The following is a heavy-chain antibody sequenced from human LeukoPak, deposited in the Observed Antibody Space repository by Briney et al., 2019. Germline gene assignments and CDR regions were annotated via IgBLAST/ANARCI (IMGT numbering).Heavy chain of an antibody. D-gene: IGHD3-3*01. Sequence: SETLSLTCTVSGGSISSSSYYWGWIRQPPGKGLEWIGSIYYSGSTYYNPSLKSRVNISVDTSKNQFSLKLSSVTAADTAVYYCARGDYSTHGMGAWGQGTLVTVSS. J-gene: IGHJ5*02. CDR1: GGSISSSSYY. CDR3: ARGDYSTHGMGA. CDR2: IYYSGST. V-gene: IGHV4-39*07.